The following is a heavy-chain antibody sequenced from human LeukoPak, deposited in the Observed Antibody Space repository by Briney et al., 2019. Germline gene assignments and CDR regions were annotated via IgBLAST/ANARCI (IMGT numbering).Heavy chain of an antibody. V-gene: IGHV1-8*03. CDR3: ARVFIYCSGGSCYCDY. CDR1: GYTFTSYD. Sequence: GASVKVSCKASGYTFTSYDINWVRQATGQGLEWMGWMNPNSGNTGYAQKFQGRVTITRNTSISTAYMELSSLRSEDTAVYYCARVFIYCSGGSCYCDYWGQGTLVTVSS. D-gene: IGHD2-15*01. J-gene: IGHJ4*02. CDR2: MNPNSGNT.